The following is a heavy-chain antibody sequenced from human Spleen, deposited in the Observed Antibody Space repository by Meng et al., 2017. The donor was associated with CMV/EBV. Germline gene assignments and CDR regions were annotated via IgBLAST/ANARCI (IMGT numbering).Heavy chain of an antibody. J-gene: IGHJ4*02. Sequence: ASVKVSCKASGYRFTAYYIHWVRQAPGQGLEWMGWINSDSAATNHAQKFQGRVTMTEDTSTDTDYMHLSSLRPEDTAVYYCATYYYDGSGLFLLDYWGQGTLVTVSS. V-gene: IGHV1-2*02. CDR3: ATYYYDGSGLFLLDY. D-gene: IGHD3-22*01. CDR1: GYRFTAYY. CDR2: INSDSAAT.